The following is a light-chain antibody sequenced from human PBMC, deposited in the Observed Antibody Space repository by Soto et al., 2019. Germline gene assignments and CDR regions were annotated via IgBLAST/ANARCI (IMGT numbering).Light chain of an antibody. J-gene: IGKJ2*02. CDR3: QQRSDWPRT. Sequence: EIVLTQSPASLSLSPGERATLSCRASQSVSNFLVWYQQKPGQAPRLLIFDASNRATGIPARFSGSGSGTDFTLTISSLEPEDFAIYYCQQRSDWPRTLGQGTTLEMK. V-gene: IGKV3-11*01. CDR2: DAS. CDR1: QSVSNF.